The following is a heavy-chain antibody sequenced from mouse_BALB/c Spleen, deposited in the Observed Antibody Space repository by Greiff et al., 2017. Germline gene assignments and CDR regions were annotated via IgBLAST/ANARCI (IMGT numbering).Heavy chain of an antibody. CDR1: GYTFTSYW. D-gene: IGHD2-10*02. CDR2: INPSTGYT. V-gene: IGHV1-7*01. Sequence: VKLMESGAELAKPGASVKMSCKASGYTFTSYWMHWVKQRPGQGLEWIGYINPSTGYTEYNQKFKDKATLTADKSSSTAYMQLSSLTSEDSAVYYCAREYGNHPWFAYWGQGTLVTVSA. J-gene: IGHJ3*01. CDR3: AREYGNHPWFAY.